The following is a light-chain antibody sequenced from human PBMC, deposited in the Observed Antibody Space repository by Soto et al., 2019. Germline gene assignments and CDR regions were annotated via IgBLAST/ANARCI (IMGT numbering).Light chain of an antibody. CDR3: QQYCSSSYT. J-gene: IGKJ2*01. Sequence: DIVLTQSPDTLSLSPGERATLSCRASQSVSSNYLAWYQQKPGQAPRLLIYGASTRATGSTDRFSGSGSGTDFTLTISRLEPEDFAVYYCQQYCSSSYTFGQGTRLEIK. V-gene: IGKV3-20*01. CDR2: GAS. CDR1: QSVSSNY.